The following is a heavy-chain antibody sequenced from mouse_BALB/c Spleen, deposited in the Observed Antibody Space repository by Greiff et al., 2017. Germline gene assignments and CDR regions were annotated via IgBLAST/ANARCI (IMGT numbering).Heavy chain of an antibody. CDR1: GYTFSSYW. V-gene: IGHV1-9*01. J-gene: IGHJ4*01. CDR3: ASFYDYDRGYYYAMDY. D-gene: IGHD2-4*01. Sequence: VQLQQSGAELMKPGASVKISCKATGYTFSSYWIEWVKQRPGHGLEWIGEILPGSGSTNYNEKFKGKATFTADTSSNTAYMQLSSLTSEDSAVYYCASFYDYDRGYYYAMDYWGQGTSVTVSS. CDR2: ILPGSGST.